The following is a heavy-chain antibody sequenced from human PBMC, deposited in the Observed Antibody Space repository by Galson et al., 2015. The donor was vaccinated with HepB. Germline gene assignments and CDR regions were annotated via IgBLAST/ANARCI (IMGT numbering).Heavy chain of an antibody. CDR1: GYTLTELS. V-gene: IGHV1-24*01. Sequence: SVKVSCKVSGYTLTELSMHWVRQAPGKGLEWMGGFDPEDRETIYAQKFQGRVTITADKSTSTAYMELSSLRSADTAVYYCASESYGGGDYWGQGTLVTVSS. CDR2: FDPEDRET. D-gene: IGHD4-23*01. CDR3: ASESYGGGDY. J-gene: IGHJ4*02.